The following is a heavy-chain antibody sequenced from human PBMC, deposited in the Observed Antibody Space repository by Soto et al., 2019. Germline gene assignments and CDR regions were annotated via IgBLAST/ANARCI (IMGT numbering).Heavy chain of an antibody. CDR1: GGSISSYY. J-gene: IGHJ3*02. CDR3: AREGNKDAFDI. Sequence: PSETLSLTCTVSGGSISSYYWSWVRQPPGKGLEWIGYIYYSGSTNYNPSLKSRVTISVDTSKNQFSLKLSSVTAADTAVYYCAREGNKDAFDIWGQGTMVTVSS. CDR2: IYYSGST. V-gene: IGHV4-59*01. D-gene: IGHD6-13*01.